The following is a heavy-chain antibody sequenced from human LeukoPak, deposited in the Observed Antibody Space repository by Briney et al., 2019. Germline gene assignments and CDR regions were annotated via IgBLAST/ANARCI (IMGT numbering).Heavy chain of an antibody. V-gene: IGHV3-33*06. CDR3: AKDIAQGYTFGSIEQDY. CDR2: IWYDGRNS. J-gene: IGHJ4*02. D-gene: IGHD5-18*01. CDR1: GFTFSSHG. Sequence: DPGGSLRLSCAASGFTFSSHGMHWVRQAPGKGLEWVSGIWYDGRNSYYADPVKGRFTISRDNSNNTLYLQMNSLRAEDTAVYYCAKDIAQGYTFGSIEQDYWGQGTLVTVSS.